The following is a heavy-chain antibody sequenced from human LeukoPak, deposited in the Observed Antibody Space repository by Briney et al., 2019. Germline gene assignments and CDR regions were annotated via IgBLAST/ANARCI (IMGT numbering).Heavy chain of an antibody. CDR1: GFTFSSYA. J-gene: IGHJ4*02. D-gene: IGHD6-19*01. CDR2: ISYDGSNK. Sequence: PGGSLRLSCAASGFTFSSYAMHWVRQTPGKGLEWVAFISYDGSNKYYADSVKGRFTISRDNSKNTLYLQMNSLRAEDTAVYYCANPSGWYGYWGQGTLVTVSS. V-gene: IGHV3-30-3*01. CDR3: ANPSGWYGY.